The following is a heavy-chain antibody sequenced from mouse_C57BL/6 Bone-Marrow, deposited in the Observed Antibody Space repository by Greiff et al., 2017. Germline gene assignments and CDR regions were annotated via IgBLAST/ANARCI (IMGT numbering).Heavy chain of an antibody. V-gene: IGHV3-6*01. D-gene: IGHD2-1*01. CDR2: ISYDGSN. Sequence: LQQSGPGLVKPSQSLSLTCSVTGYSITSGYYWNWIRQFPGNKLEWMGYISYDGSNNYNPSLKNRISITRDTSKNQFFLKLNSVTTEDTATYYCARAGGNYESAYWGQGTLVTVSA. CDR1: GYSITSGYY. CDR3: ARAGGNYESAY. J-gene: IGHJ3*01.